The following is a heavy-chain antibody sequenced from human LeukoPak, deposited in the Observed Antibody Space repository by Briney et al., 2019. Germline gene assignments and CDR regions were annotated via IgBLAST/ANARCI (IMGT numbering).Heavy chain of an antibody. CDR1: GFTFSDYS. V-gene: IGHV3-66*01. CDR2: IYRAGST. CDR3: ARMGLWFGELLGRRDF. J-gene: IGHJ4*01. Sequence: GGSLRLSCAASGFTFSDYSMNWVRQAPGKGLEWVSVIYRAGSTHYADSVKGRFTISRDNSKNTLDLQMNSLRVEDSAVYFCARMGLWFGELLGRRDFWGQEPWSPSPQ. D-gene: IGHD3-10*01.